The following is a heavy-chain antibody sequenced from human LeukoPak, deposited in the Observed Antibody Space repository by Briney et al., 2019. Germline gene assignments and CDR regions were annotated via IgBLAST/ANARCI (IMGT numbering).Heavy chain of an antibody. Sequence: ASVKVSCKVSGYTLTELSMHWVRQAPGKGLEWMGGFDPEDGETIYAQKFQGRVTITEDTSTDTAYMELSSLRSEDTAVYYCATGRGKPMVRGVIINNWFDPWGQGTLVTVSS. J-gene: IGHJ5*02. CDR3: ATGRGKPMVRGVIINNWFDP. V-gene: IGHV1-24*01. D-gene: IGHD3-10*01. CDR1: GYTLTELS. CDR2: FDPEDGET.